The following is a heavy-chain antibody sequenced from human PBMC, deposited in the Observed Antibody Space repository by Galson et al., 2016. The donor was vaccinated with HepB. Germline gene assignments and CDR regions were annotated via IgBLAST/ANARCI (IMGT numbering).Heavy chain of an antibody. J-gene: IGHJ6*02. CDR2: IVPILGMS. V-gene: IGHV1-69*04. CDR1: GGTFSSYA. Sequence: VKVSCKASGGTFSSYAFSWVRQAPGQGLEWMGRIVPILGMSNNAQKFQGRVTITADKSTSTVYMELSSLRSEDTAVYYCARDAVAVAGTLHFYFYGMDVWGQGTTVTVSS. CDR3: ARDAVAVAGTLHFYFYGMDV. D-gene: IGHD6-19*01.